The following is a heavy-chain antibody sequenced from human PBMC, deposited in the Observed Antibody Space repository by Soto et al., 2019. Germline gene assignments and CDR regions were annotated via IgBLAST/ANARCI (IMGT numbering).Heavy chain of an antibody. V-gene: IGHV2-5*02. CDR1: GFSLSTSGVG. D-gene: IGHD7-27*01. Sequence: QITLKESGPTLVKPTQTLTLTCTFSGFSLSTSGVGVGWIRQPPGKALEWLALIYWDDEKRYSPALKSRPTFPKATPKTQVVLTRTNMDLVVTATYYCAHSLIPNWGSRGAFDYWGQGTLVTVSS. J-gene: IGHJ4*02. CDR2: IYWDDEK. CDR3: AHSLIPNWGSRGAFDY.